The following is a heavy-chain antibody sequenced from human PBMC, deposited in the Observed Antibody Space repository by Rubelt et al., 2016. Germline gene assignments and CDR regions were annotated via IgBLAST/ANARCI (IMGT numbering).Heavy chain of an antibody. J-gene: IGHJ4*02. CDR3: ARQGGDFWSGYLIIGDY. Sequence: QVQLQESGPGLVKPSATLSLTCTVSGYSISSGYYWGWIRQPPGKGLEWIGSIYHSGSTYYNPSLKSRVTISVDTSKNQFSLKLSSVTAADTAVYYCARQGGDFWSGYLIIGDYWGQGTLVTVSS. CDR2: IYHSGST. D-gene: IGHD3-3*01. CDR1: GYSISSGYY. V-gene: IGHV4-38-2*02.